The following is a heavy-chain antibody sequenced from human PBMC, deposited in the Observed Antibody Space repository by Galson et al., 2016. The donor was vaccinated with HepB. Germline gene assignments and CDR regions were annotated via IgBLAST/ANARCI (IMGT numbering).Heavy chain of an antibody. D-gene: IGHD2-21*02. Sequence: SLRLSCAASGVTVTSKSMSWVRQAPGKGLEWVSVMYSGGTPHYADSVEGRFTISRDTSKNTLYLQMNSLRVDDTAVYYCARGQSPEVTAMFSWGQGTLVTVSS. CDR3: ARGQSPEVTAMFS. V-gene: IGHV3-53*01. CDR1: GVTVTSKS. CDR2: MYSGGTP. J-gene: IGHJ4*02.